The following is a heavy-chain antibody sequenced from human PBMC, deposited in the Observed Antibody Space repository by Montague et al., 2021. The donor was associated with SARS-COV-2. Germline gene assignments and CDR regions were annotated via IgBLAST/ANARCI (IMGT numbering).Heavy chain of an antibody. Sequence: SLRLSCAASGFGFSNYNMHWVRQAPGKGLEWVATLSYDGDNQYYLDSVKGRFTVSRDVSKTTLFLQMASLRADDTAVYHCAREGGYNRHIAGKHYYYGMEVWGQGTTVTVSS. J-gene: IGHJ6*02. CDR2: LSYDGDNQ. CDR1: GFGFSNYN. D-gene: IGHD5-12*01. V-gene: IGHV3-30-3*01. CDR3: AREGGYNRHIAGKHYYYGMEV.